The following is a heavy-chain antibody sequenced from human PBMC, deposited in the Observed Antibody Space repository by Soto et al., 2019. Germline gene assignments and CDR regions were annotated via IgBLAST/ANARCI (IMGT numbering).Heavy chain of an antibody. CDR3: ARDHYDSSGYHYHFDI. J-gene: IGHJ3*02. Sequence: QVQLQESDPGLVKPSQTLSLTCTVSGGSISSGGYYWSWIRQHPGKLLEWIGYIYYSGTTYYNPSHKSRVTISVDTSKNQCSLKLSSVTAADTAVYYCARDHYDSSGYHYHFDIWGQGTMVTVS. CDR2: IYYSGTT. CDR1: GGSISSGGYY. D-gene: IGHD3-22*01. V-gene: IGHV4-31*03.